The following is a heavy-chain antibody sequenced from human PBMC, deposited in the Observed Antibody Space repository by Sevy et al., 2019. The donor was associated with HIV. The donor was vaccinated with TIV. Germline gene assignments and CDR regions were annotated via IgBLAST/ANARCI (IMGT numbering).Heavy chain of an antibody. CDR2: INHTGST. Sequence: SETLSLTCAVHGGSFSGYYWNWIRQPPGKGLEWIGEINHTGSTNYNPSLKSRVTISVDKSKNQFSLKLSSVTAADTAVYYCARSPPIVVVPGAPCWFDSWGQGTLVTVSS. D-gene: IGHD2-2*01. V-gene: IGHV4-34*01. CDR3: ARSPPIVVVPGAPCWFDS. J-gene: IGHJ5*01. CDR1: GGSFSGYY.